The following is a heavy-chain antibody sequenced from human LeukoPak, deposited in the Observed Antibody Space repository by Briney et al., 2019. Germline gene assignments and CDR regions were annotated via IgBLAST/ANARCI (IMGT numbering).Heavy chain of an antibody. J-gene: IGHJ4*02. CDR1: GGSISSYY. Sequence: PSETLSLTCTVSGGSISSYYWSWIRQPPGKGLEWIGYIYYSGSTNYNPSLKSRVTISVDTSKNQFSLKLSSVTAADTAVYYCARHSKSSNEKYPFDYWGLGTLVTVSS. V-gene: IGHV4-59*08. D-gene: IGHD4-11*01. CDR2: IYYSGST. CDR3: ARHSKSSNEKYPFDY.